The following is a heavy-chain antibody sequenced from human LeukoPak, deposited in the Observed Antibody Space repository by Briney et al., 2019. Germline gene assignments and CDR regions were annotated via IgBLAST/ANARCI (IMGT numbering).Heavy chain of an antibody. Sequence: GGSLRLSCAASGFTFSTYTMSWVRQAPGKGLEWVSSITGSGSDIYYADSVKGRFTFSRDNAKNTLYLKMNSLSAEATAVYYFARGASSYGPDDYWGQGTLVVASS. D-gene: IGHD5-18*01. V-gene: IGHV3-21*01. CDR2: ITGSGSDI. CDR3: ARGASSYGPDDY. CDR1: GFTFSTYT. J-gene: IGHJ4*02.